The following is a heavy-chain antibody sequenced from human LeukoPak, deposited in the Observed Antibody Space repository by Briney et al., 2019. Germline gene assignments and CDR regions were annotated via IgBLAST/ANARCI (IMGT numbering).Heavy chain of an antibody. J-gene: IGHJ4*02. CDR2: ISWNRDTI. Sequence: PGRSLRLSCAASGFSFDDYAMHWVRQAPGKGLEWVSGISWNRDTIGYADSVKGRFTISRDNAKNSLYLQMNSLRAEDTALYYCAKVWNKYGGAFDYWRQGTLVTVSS. CDR3: AKVWNKYGGAFDY. V-gene: IGHV3-9*01. D-gene: IGHD4-23*01. CDR1: GFSFDDYA.